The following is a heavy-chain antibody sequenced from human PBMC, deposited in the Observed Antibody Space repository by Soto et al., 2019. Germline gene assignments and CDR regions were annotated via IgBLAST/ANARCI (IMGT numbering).Heavy chain of an antibody. D-gene: IGHD3-22*01. CDR1: GFSFSGYN. CDR3: ARVVYFDRSAYGL. J-gene: IGHJ3*01. Sequence: PGGSPRLSCAASGFSFSGYNMNWVRQAPGKGLEWVSSISGDSNYIYYADSVQGRFTISRDNAKNSVYLQMNSLRAEDTAVYYCARVVYFDRSAYGLWGQGTMVTVSS. CDR2: ISGDSNYI. V-gene: IGHV3-21*01.